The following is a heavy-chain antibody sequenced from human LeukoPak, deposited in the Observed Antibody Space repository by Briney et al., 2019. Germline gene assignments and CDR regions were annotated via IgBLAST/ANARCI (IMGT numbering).Heavy chain of an antibody. CDR3: ARSGGRYSGPRQALLAFDI. J-gene: IGHJ3*02. D-gene: IGHD2-21*01. Sequence: SQTLSLTCAISGDSVSSNSAAWNWIRQSPSRGLEWLGRTYYRSKWYNDYAVSVKSRITINPDTSKNQFSLQLNSVTPEDTAVYYCARSGGRYSGPRQALLAFDIWGQGTMVTVSS. CDR1: GDSVSSNSAA. CDR2: TYYRSKWYN. V-gene: IGHV6-1*01.